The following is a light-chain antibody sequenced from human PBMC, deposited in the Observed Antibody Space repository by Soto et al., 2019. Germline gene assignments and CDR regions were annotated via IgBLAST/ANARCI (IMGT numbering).Light chain of an antibody. CDR3: QQYSNWPPVI. J-gene: IGKJ4*01. Sequence: ETVMTQSPATLSVSPGERVTLSCRASQSVGSKVAWYQQKPGQAPSLLIYGASTRATETPVRFSGSGSGTEFTLTISSLQSEDFAVYYCQQYSNWPPVIFGGGNKVDIK. CDR1: QSVGSK. V-gene: IGKV3-15*01. CDR2: GAS.